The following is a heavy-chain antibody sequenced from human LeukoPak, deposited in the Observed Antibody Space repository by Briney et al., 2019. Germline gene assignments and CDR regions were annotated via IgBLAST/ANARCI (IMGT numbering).Heavy chain of an antibody. D-gene: IGHD3-22*01. CDR3: ASPRSGYRYTFDY. CDR1: AASISNYY. Sequence: SETLSLTCAVSAASISNYYWSWIRQAPGKGLEWIGYISTSGSTNYNPSLKSRVSISLDTSKNRFSLNLNVVTAADTAVYYCASPRSGYRYTFDYWGQGALVTVSS. J-gene: IGHJ4*02. V-gene: IGHV4-4*09. CDR2: ISTSGST.